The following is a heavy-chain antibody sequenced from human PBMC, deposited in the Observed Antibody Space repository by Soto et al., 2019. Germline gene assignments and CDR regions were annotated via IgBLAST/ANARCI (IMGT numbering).Heavy chain of an antibody. CDR3: AKDRFVLMVYAIHGFDY. V-gene: IGHV3-30*18. J-gene: IGHJ4*02. Sequence: GGSLRLSCAASGFTFSSYGMHWVRQAPGKGLERVAVISYDGSNKYYADSVKGRFTIPRDNSKNPLYLQMNSLRAEDTAVYYCAKDRFVLMVYAIHGFDYWGQGTLVTVSS. CDR2: ISYDGSNK. D-gene: IGHD2-8*01. CDR1: GFTFSSYG.